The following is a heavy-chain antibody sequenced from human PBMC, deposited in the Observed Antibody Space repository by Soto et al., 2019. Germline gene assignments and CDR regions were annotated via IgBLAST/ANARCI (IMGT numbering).Heavy chain of an antibody. J-gene: IGHJ3*02. Sequence: QVQLQQWGAGLLKPSETLSLTCAVYGGSFSGYYWSWIRQPPGKGLEWIGEINHSGSTNYNPSLKSRVTISVDTSKNLFSLKLSSVTAADTAVYYCARVTGATRKGLGAFDIWGQGTMVTVSS. CDR3: ARVTGATRKGLGAFDI. CDR2: INHSGST. CDR1: GGSFSGYY. D-gene: IGHD6-25*01. V-gene: IGHV4-34*01.